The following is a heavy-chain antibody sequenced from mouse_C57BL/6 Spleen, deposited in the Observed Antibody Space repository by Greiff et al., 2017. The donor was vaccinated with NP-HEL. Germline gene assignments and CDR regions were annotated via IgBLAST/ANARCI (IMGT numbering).Heavy chain of an antibody. Sequence: QVQLKQSGPELVKPGASVKISCKASGYAFSSSWMNWVKQRPGKGLEWIGRIYPGDGDTNYNGKFKGKATLTADKSSSTAYMQLSSLTSEDSAVYFCAMGDYYGSSYWYFDVWGTGTTVTVSS. V-gene: IGHV1-82*01. CDR3: AMGDYYGSSYWYFDV. D-gene: IGHD1-1*01. CDR1: GYAFSSSW. CDR2: IYPGDGDT. J-gene: IGHJ1*03.